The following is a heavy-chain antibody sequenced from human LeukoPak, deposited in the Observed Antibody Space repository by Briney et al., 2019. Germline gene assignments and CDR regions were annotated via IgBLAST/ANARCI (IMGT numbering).Heavy chain of an antibody. V-gene: IGHV3-23*01. CDR2: ISGNSGTT. CDR3: AKGGYYYDSYMDV. Sequence: PGGTLRLSCAASGFTFSSYGMSWVRQAPGKGLEWVSGISGNSGTTYYADSVKGRFTISRDNSKNTLYLQMNSLRAEDTAVYYCAKGGYYYDSYMDVWGKGTTVTVSS. CDR1: GFTFSSYG. D-gene: IGHD3-22*01. J-gene: IGHJ6*03.